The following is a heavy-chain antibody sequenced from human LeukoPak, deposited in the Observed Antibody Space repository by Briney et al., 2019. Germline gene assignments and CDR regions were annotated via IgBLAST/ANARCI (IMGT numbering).Heavy chain of an antibody. CDR1: GFTFTSSA. CDR3: AARETFTTDLDY. Sequence: SVKVSCKASGFTFTSSAVQWVRQARGQRLEWIGWIVVGSGNTNYAQKFQERVTITRDMSTSTAYMELSSLRSEDTAVYYCAARETFTTDLDYWGRGTLVTVSS. D-gene: IGHD3-22*01. CDR2: IVVGSGNT. J-gene: IGHJ4*02. V-gene: IGHV1-58*01.